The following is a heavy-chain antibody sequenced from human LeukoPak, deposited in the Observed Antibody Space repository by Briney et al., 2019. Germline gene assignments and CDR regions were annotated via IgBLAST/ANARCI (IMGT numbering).Heavy chain of an antibody. D-gene: IGHD4-17*01. V-gene: IGHV7-4-1*02. CDR3: ARVTTVTSRYFDY. Sequence: GASVKVSCKASGYSFTTFPMHWVRQAPGQGLEWMGWINTNTGNPTYAQGFAGRFVFSLETSDNTAYLQISSLKAEDTAVYYCARVTTVTSRYFDYWGQGTLVTVSS. CDR1: GYSFTTFP. J-gene: IGHJ4*02. CDR2: INTNTGNP.